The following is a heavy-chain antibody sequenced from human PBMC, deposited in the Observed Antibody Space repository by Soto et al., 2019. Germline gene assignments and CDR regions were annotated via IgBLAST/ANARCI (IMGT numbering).Heavy chain of an antibody. J-gene: IGHJ4*02. D-gene: IGHD3-10*02. CDR2: IIPILGTA. CDR3: ARVGDVQTSEGSFDY. V-gene: IGHV1-69*01. CDR1: GGTFSSYA. Sequence: QVQLVQSGAEVKKPGSSVKVSCKASGGTFSSYAISWVRQAPGQGLEWMGGIIPILGTANYGQKFQGRVTITADESTSTAYMELSSLRSEDTDVYYCARVGDVQTSEGSFDYWGQGTLVTVSS.